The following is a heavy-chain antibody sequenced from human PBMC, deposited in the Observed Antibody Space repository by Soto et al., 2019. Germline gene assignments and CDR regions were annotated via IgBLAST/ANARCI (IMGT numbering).Heavy chain of an antibody. Sequence: GGSLRLSCAASGFTFSSYGMHWVRQAPGKGLEWVAVIWYDGSNKYYADSVKGRFTISRDNSKNTLYLQMNSLRAEDTAVYYCARDRHPVVGATTRSGVGYWGQGTLVTVSS. V-gene: IGHV3-33*01. CDR2: IWYDGSNK. J-gene: IGHJ4*02. CDR1: GFTFSSYG. CDR3: ARDRHPVVGATTRSGVGY. D-gene: IGHD1-26*01.